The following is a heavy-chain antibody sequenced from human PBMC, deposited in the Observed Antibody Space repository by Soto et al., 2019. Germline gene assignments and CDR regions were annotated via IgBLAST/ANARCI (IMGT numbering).Heavy chain of an antibody. Sequence: PGGSLRLSCAASGFTFSSYGMHWVRQAPGKGLEWVAVISYDGSNKYYADSVKGRFTISRDNSKNTLYLQMNSLRAEDTAVYYCAKGLILLWFGELSYWGQGTLVTVSS. CDR3: AKGLILLWFGELSY. D-gene: IGHD3-10*01. CDR2: ISYDGSNK. CDR1: GFTFSSYG. V-gene: IGHV3-30*18. J-gene: IGHJ4*02.